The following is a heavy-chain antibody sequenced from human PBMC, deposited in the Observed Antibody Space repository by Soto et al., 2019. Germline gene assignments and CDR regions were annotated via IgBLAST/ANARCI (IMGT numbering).Heavy chain of an antibody. CDR2: ISGSGGST. D-gene: IGHD2-15*01. Sequence: GGSLRLSCAASGFTFSSYAMSWVRQAPGKGLEWVSAISGSGGSTYYADSVKGRFTISRDNSKNTLYLQMNSLRAEDTAVYYCAKDRGCSGGSCPAPYLYWGQGTLVTVSS. V-gene: IGHV3-23*01. J-gene: IGHJ4*02. CDR1: GFTFSSYA. CDR3: AKDRGCSGGSCPAPYLY.